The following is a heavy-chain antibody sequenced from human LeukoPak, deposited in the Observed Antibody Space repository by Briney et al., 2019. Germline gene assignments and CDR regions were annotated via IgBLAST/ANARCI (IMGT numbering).Heavy chain of an antibody. D-gene: IGHD4/OR15-4a*01. J-gene: IGHJ6*03. V-gene: IGHV4-61*02. CDR2: VYNSGST. Sequence: PSETLSLTCTVSGGSVNNVNNYWSWIRQPAGMGLEWIGRVYNSGSTDYNPSLKSRVTMSIDTSKNQFSLNLASVSAADTAVYYCTRDQFGAIGGYYYYYMDVWSKGTTVTVS. CDR3: TRDQFGAIGGYYYYYMDV. CDR1: GGSVNNVNNY.